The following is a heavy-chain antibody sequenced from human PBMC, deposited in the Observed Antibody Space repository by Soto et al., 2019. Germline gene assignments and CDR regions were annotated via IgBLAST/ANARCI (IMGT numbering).Heavy chain of an antibody. V-gene: IGHV2-5*02. D-gene: IGHD6-19*01. CDR1: GFSLSTSGVG. J-gene: IGHJ3*02. Sequence: QITLKESGPTLVKPTQTLTLTCTFSGFSLSTSGVGVGWIRQPPGKALEWLALIYWDDDKRYSPSLKSRLTITKDTSKNQVVLTMTNMDPVDTATYYCAHRPLMIAVDDAFDIWGQGTMVTVSS. CDR3: AHRPLMIAVDDAFDI. CDR2: IYWDDDK.